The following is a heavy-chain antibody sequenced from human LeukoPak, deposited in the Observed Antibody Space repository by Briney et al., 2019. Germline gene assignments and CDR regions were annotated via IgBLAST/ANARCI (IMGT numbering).Heavy chain of an antibody. V-gene: IGHV4-34*01. CDR1: GGSFSGYY. CDR3: ARGPTISETGYFDY. CDR2: INHSGDT. J-gene: IGHJ4*03. Sequence: SETLSPTCAVSGGSFSGYYWSWIRQSPGRGLEWIGEINHSGDTNYNSSVKSRVTISVDTSKNQFSLKVRSLTAADTAVYYCARGPTISETGYFDYWGQGTLVTVS. D-gene: IGHD1-1*01.